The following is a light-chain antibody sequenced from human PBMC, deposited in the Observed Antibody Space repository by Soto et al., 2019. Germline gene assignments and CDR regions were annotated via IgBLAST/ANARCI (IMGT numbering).Light chain of an antibody. CDR3: SSYTSRSTLV. CDR1: SSDVGGYTY. CDR2: DVS. V-gene: IGLV2-14*01. J-gene: IGLJ2*01. Sequence: QSALTQPASVSGSPGQSITISCTGTSSDVGGYTYVSWYQQHPGKAPKLMIYDVSHRPSGVSNRFSGSKSGNTASLTISGLQTEDEADYYCSSYTSRSTLVFGGATQLTVL.